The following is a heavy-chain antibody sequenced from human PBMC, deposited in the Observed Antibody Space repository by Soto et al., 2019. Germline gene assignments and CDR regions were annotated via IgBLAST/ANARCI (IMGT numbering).Heavy chain of an antibody. CDR1: GFTFSSYW. V-gene: IGHV3-7*03. J-gene: IGHJ4*02. CDR2: IKQDGSEK. CDR3: AKDPEVVPEYYFDY. D-gene: IGHD2-2*01. Sequence: GGSLRLCCAASGFTFSSYWMSWVRQAPGKGLEWVANIKQDGSEKYYVDSVKGRFTISRDNSKNTLYLQMNSLRAEDTAVYYCAKDPEVVPEYYFDYWGQGTLVTVSS.